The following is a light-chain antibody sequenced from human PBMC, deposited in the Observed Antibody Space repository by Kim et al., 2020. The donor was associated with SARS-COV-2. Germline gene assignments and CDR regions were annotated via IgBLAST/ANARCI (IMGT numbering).Light chain of an antibody. J-gene: IGKJ5*01. CDR1: QDIANY. Sequence: DIQMTQSPSSLSASVGDTVTITCRASQDIANYLAWHQQKPGKAPKSLMYAASTLENGVPSRFSGSGSGTDFTLPINSVQPEDFATYYCQQYDTFPIIFGQGTRLEIK. CDR3: QQYDTFPII. V-gene: IGKV1-16*01. CDR2: AAS.